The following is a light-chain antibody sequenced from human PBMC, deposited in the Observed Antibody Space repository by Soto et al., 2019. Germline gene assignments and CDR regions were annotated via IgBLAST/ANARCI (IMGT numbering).Light chain of an antibody. CDR3: QQYYSYLPIT. Sequence: AIRMTQSPSSLSASTGDRVTITCRASQGISSYLAWYQQKPGKAPKLLIYAASTLQSGVPSRFSGSGSGTDFTLTSSCLQSEDFATYYCQQYYSYLPITFGQGTRLEIK. J-gene: IGKJ5*01. CDR2: AAS. V-gene: IGKV1-8*01. CDR1: QGISSY.